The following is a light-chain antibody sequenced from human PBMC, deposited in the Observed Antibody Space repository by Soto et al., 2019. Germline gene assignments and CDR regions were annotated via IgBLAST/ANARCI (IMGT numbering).Light chain of an antibody. CDR1: SSNIGSNT. J-gene: IGLJ3*02. CDR3: AAWDDSLNGRV. V-gene: IGLV1-44*01. Sequence: QSVLTQPPSASGTPGQSVTISCSGSSSNIGSNTVNWYQQLPGTAPKLLIYSNNQRPSGVPDRFSGSKSGTSASLAISGLQSEDEADYYCAAWDDSLNGRVFGGGTKLTVL. CDR2: SNN.